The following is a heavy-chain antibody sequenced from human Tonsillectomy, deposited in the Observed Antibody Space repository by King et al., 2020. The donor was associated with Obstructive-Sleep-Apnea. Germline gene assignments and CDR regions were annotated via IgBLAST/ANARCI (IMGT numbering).Heavy chain of an antibody. V-gene: IGHV1-2*02. Sequence: VQLVESGAEVKKPGASLKVSCKASGYTFIGYYMHWVRQAPGQGLEWMGWINPNSGGTNYAQKFQGRVTLTRDTSIDTVYMQLSRLRSDDTAVYYCARSPIISGWSPLTYFDYWGQGTLVTVSS. CDR3: ARSPIISGWSPLTYFDY. D-gene: IGHD6-19*01. J-gene: IGHJ4*02. CDR1: GYTFIGYY. CDR2: INPNSGGT.